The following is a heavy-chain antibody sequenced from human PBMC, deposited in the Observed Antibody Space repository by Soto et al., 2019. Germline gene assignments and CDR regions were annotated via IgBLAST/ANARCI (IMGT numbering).Heavy chain of an antibody. CDR1: GYKFIDYW. CDR3: ARSYGGEYYHRRSYYYAY. D-gene: IGHD3-16*01. J-gene: IGHJ4*02. Sequence: GESLKISCKGSGYKFIDYWIGWVRQVPGKGLEWMGGIYPGDFDRKYSPSFQGQVTISADKSITTAYLQWSSLKASDTAIYYCARSYGGEYYHRRSYYYAYWGPAPLVTVSS. V-gene: IGHV5-51*01. CDR2: IYPGDFDR.